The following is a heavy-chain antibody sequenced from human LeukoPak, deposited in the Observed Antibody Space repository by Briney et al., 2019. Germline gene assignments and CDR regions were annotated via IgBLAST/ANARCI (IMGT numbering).Heavy chain of an antibody. CDR2: IICSSSYI. CDR1: GFTFSSYS. D-gene: IGHD3-22*01. Sequence: GGSLRLSCAASGFTFSSYSMNWVRQAPGKGLEWVSSIICSSSYIYYADSVKGRFTISRDNAKNSLYLQMNSLRAEDTAVYYCASEITYYYDSSGQLSLDAFDIWGQGTMVTVSS. CDR3: ASEITYYYDSSGQLSLDAFDI. J-gene: IGHJ3*02. V-gene: IGHV3-21*01.